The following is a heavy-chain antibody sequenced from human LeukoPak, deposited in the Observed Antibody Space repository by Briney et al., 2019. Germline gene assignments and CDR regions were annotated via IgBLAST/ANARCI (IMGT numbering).Heavy chain of an antibody. V-gene: IGHV3-74*01. CDR2: SNPDGSST. CDR1: GFTFGTYW. J-gene: IGHJ4*02. CDR3: ARGRYYYDPLDY. Sequence: PGGSLSLSCAASGFTFGTYWKHWVRKSPVKGLVWVSRSNPDGSSTTYADSVKGRFTISRDNAKNTLYLQMSSLRAEDTAVYYCARGRYYYDPLDYWGQGTLVTVSS. D-gene: IGHD3-22*01.